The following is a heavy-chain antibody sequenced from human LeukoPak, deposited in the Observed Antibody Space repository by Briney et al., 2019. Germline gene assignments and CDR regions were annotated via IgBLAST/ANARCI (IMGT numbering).Heavy chain of an antibody. D-gene: IGHD2-2*01. V-gene: IGHV4-61*02. J-gene: IGHJ5*02. CDR1: GGSISSGSYY. Sequence: SETLSLTCTVSGGSISSGSYYWSWIRQPAGKGLEWIGRIYTSGSTNYDPSLKSRVTISVDTSKNQFSLKLSSVTAADTAVYYCAREVDAAAAYNWFDPWGQGTLVTVSS. CDR3: AREVDAAAAYNWFDP. CDR2: IYTSGST.